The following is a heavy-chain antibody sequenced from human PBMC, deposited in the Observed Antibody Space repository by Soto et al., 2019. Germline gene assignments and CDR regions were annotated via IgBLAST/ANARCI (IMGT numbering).Heavy chain of an antibody. CDR1: GYTFTGYY. J-gene: IGHJ4*02. Sequence: ASVKVSCKASGYTFTGYYMHWVRQAPGQGLEWMGWINPNSGGTNYAQKFQGWVTMTRDTSISTAYMELSRLRSDDTAVYYCARGFYSSSWPPDYWGQGTLDTVSS. D-gene: IGHD6-13*01. CDR2: INPNSGGT. CDR3: ARGFYSSSWPPDY. V-gene: IGHV1-2*04.